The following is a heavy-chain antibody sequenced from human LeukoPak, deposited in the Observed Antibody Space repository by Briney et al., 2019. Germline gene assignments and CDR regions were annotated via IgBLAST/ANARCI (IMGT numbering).Heavy chain of an antibody. CDR1: GGTFSSYA. Sequence: SVKVSCKASGGTFSSYAISWVRQAPGQGLEWMGGIIPIFGTANYAQKFQGRVTITADESTSTAYMELSSLRSEDTAVYYCAREAVGHIVVVPASPYNWFDPWGQGTLVTASS. CDR2: IIPIFGTA. D-gene: IGHD2-2*01. J-gene: IGHJ5*02. CDR3: AREAVGHIVVVPASPYNWFDP. V-gene: IGHV1-69*13.